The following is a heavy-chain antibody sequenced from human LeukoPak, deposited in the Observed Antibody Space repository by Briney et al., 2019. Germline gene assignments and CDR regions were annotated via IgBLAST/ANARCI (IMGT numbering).Heavy chain of an antibody. CDR1: GFTFSSYS. D-gene: IGHD3-22*01. CDR2: ISSSSSTI. Sequence: GGSLRLSCAASGFTFSSYSMNWVRQAPGKGLEWVSYISSSSSTIYYADSVKGRFTISRDNAKNSLYLQMNSLRDEGTAVYYCARVLNDVYDSNHYGMDVWGQGTTVTVSS. J-gene: IGHJ6*02. CDR3: ARVLNDVYDSNHYGMDV. V-gene: IGHV3-48*02.